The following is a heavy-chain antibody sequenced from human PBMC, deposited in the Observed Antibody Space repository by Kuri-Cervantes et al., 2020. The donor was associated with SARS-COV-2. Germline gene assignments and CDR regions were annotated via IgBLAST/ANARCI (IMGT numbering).Heavy chain of an antibody. D-gene: IGHD2/OR15-2a*01. CDR3: ARYQSHSMGYYYYYYMDV. J-gene: IGHJ6*03. V-gene: IGHV1-24*01. CDR1: GYTLTELS. Sequence: ASVKVSCKVSGYTLTELSMHWVRQAPGKGLEWMGGFDPEDGETIYAQKFQGRVTMTTDTSTSTAYMELRSLRPDDTAVYYCARYQSHSMGYYYYYYMDVWGKGTTVTVSS. CDR2: FDPEDGET.